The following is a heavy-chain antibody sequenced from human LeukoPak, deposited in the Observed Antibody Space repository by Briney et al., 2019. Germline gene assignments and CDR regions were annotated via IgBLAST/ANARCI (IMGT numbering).Heavy chain of an antibody. CDR2: IYYSGST. CDR1: GGSISSYD. Sequence: SATLTLTCTVSGGSISSYDWSWIRQPPGKGLEWVGYIYYSGSTNYNPSLKSRVTISVDTSKNHVSLKLSSVTAADTAVYYCARGGWHHFDFCGQGTQVTVSS. CDR3: ARGGWHHFDF. V-gene: IGHV4-59*01. D-gene: IGHD6-19*01. J-gene: IGHJ4*02.